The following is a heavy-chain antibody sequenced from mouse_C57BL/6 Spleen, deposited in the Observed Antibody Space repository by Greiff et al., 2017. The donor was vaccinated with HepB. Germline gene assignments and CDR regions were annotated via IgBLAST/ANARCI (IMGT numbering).Heavy chain of an antibody. J-gene: IGHJ3*01. CDR2: ISYDGSN. D-gene: IGHD1-1*01. CDR3: AIYYYGSRAWFAY. Sequence: VQLKESGPGLVKPSQSLSLTCSVTGYSITSGYYWNWIRQFPGNKLEWMGYISYDGSNNYNPSLKNRISITRDTSKNQFFLKLNSVTTEDTATYYCAIYYYGSRAWFAYWGQGTLVTVSA. V-gene: IGHV3-6*01. CDR1: GYSITSGYY.